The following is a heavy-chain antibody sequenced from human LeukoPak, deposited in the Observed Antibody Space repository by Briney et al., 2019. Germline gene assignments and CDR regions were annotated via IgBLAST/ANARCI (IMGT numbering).Heavy chain of an antibody. CDR1: GYTFTSYG. D-gene: IGHD3-10*01. V-gene: IGHV1-18*01. CDR2: ISAYNGNT. J-gene: IGHJ5*02. CDR3: ARVGSGSYYTPVSWFDP. Sequence: ASVKVSCKASGYTFTSYGISWVRQAPGQGLEWMGWISAYNGNTNYAQKLQGRVTMTTDTSTSTAYMELRSLGSDDTAVYYCARVGSGSYYTPVSWFDPWGQGTLVTVSS.